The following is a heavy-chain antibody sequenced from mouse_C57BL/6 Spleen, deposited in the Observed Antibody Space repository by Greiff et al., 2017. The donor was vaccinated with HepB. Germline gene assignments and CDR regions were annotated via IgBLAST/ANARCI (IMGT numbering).Heavy chain of an antibody. J-gene: IGHJ2*01. Sequence: QVQLKQPGAELVKPGASVKLSCKASGYTFTSYWMHWVKQRPGQGLEWIGMIHPNSGSTNYNEKFKSKATLTVDKSSSTAYMQLSSLTSEDSAVYYCARSGDYDAFDYWGQGTTLTVSS. CDR1: GYTFTSYW. CDR3: ARSGDYDAFDY. D-gene: IGHD2-4*01. CDR2: IHPNSGST. V-gene: IGHV1-64*01.